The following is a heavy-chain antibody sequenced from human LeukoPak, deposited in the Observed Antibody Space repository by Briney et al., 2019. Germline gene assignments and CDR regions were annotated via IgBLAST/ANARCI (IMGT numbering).Heavy chain of an antibody. J-gene: IGHJ4*02. CDR2: ISYDGSNK. V-gene: IGHV3-30-3*01. Sequence: GGSLRLSCAASGFTFSIYAIHWVRQAPGKGLEWVAVISYDGSNKYYADSVKGRFTISRDNAKNTVYLQMNSLRAEDTAIYYCATNIGSDWGQGTLVTVSS. CDR3: ATNIGSD. CDR1: GFTFSIYA. D-gene: IGHD1/OR15-1a*01.